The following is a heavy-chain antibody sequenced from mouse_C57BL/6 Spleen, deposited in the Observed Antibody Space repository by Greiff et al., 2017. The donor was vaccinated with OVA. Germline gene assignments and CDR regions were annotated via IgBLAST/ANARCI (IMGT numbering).Heavy chain of an antibody. CDR2: INPSNGGT. D-gene: IGHD2-1*01. J-gene: IGHJ1*03. CDR1: GYTFTSYW. CDR3: ARSIYYGNHWYFDV. Sequence: VQLQQPGPELVKPGASVKLSCKASGYTFTSYWMHWVKQRPGQGLEWIGNINPSNGGTNYNEKFKSKATLTVDKSSSTAYMQLSSLTSEDAAVYYCARSIYYGNHWYFDVWGTGTTVTVSS. V-gene: IGHV1-53*01.